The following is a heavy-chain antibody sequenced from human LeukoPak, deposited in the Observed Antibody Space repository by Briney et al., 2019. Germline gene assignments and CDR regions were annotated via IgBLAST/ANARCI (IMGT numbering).Heavy chain of an antibody. CDR1: CGSISISSYY. CDR2: IYYSGST. D-gene: IGHD5-24*01. J-gene: IGHJ4*02. Sequence: SETLSLTCTLSCGSISISSYYWAWIRQPPGKGLEWIGSIYYSGSTYYNPSLKSRVTISVDTSKNQFSLKLSSVTAADTAVYYCARVRFGGYNDYWGQGTLVTVSS. V-gene: IGHV4-39*07. CDR3: ARVRFGGYNDY.